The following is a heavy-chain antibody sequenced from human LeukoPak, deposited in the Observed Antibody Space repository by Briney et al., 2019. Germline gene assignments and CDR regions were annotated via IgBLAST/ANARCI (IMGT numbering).Heavy chain of an antibody. CDR3: ARLKNCSGGTCYKPVDY. CDR2: SYYSGST. J-gene: IGHJ4*02. V-gene: IGHV4-39*01. CDR1: GGSISSISYY. D-gene: IGHD2-15*01. Sequence: KPSETLSLTCSVSGGSISSISYYWGWIRQPPGKGLEWIGSSYYSGSTNYNPSINSRVTISIDTSKNQFSLKLSSVTAANTAVYYCARLKNCSGGTCYKPVDYWGQGNLVTVSS.